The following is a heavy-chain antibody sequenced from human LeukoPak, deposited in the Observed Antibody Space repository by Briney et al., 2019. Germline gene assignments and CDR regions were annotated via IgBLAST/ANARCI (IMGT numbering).Heavy chain of an antibody. J-gene: IGHJ4*02. CDR3: ATVLFWSGYYDY. V-gene: IGHV1-2*02. CDR1: GYTFTGYY. CDR2: INPNSGGT. Sequence: ASVKVSCKASGYTFTGYYMHWVRQAPGQGLEWMGWINPNSGGTNYAQKFQGRVTMTEDTSTDTAYMELSSLRSEDTAVYYCATVLFWSGYYDYWGQGTLVTVSS. D-gene: IGHD3-3*01.